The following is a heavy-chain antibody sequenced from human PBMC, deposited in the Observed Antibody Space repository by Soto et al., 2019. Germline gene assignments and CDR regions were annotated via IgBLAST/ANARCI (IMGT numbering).Heavy chain of an antibody. J-gene: IGHJ4*02. CDR3: ARQFDYDRSGHYYAY. D-gene: IGHD3-22*01. Sequence: ASLKGSWTSSEVNVSRHAISCVRQSRSQGLEWMGGIVPMFGTPNYAQNFQGRLSITADESTTTVYMHLSSLRSEDTAVYYCARQFDYDRSGHYYAYWGQGTLVTVSS. V-gene: IGHV1-69*13. CDR1: EVNVSRHA. CDR2: IVPMFGTP.